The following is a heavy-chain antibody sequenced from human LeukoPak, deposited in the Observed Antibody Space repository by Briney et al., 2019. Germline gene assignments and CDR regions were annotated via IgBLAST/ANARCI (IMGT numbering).Heavy chain of an antibody. V-gene: IGHV4-34*01. CDR3: ARLYGNYQNYFDY. CDR2: INHSGST. D-gene: IGHD1-7*01. Sequence: PSETLSLTCGVYGGPLSGHYWSWIRQPPGKGLEWIGEINHSGSTNYNPSLKSRVTISVDTSKNQFSLKLSSVTAADTAVYFCARLYGNYQNYFDYWGQGTLVTVSS. J-gene: IGHJ4*02. CDR1: GGPLSGHY.